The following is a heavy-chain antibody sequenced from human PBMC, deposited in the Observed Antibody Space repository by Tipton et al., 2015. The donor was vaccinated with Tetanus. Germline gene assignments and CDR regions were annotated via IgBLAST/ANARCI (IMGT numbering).Heavy chain of an antibody. D-gene: IGHD2-15*01. V-gene: IGHV1-2*02. Sequence: QLVQSGAEVKKPGASVKVSCKASGYTFTGYYMHWVRQAPGQGLEWMGWINPNSGGTNYAQKFQGRVTMTRDTSISTAYMELSRLRSDDAAVYYCARVVVGSCCLFDYWGRGTLVTVST. CDR1: GYTFTGYY. J-gene: IGHJ4*02. CDR3: ARVVVGSCCLFDY. CDR2: INPNSGGT.